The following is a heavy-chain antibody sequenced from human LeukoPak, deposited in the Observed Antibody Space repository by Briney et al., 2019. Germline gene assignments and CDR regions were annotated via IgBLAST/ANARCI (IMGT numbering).Heavy chain of an antibody. J-gene: IGHJ5*02. CDR3: ARGSPAMDIVVVPAAWGFDP. CDR1: GYTFTSYD. Sequence: GASVKVSCKASGYTFTSYDINWVRQATGQGLEWMGWMNPNSGNTGYAQKFQGRVTITRNTSISTAYMELSSLRSEDTAVYYCARGSPAMDIVVVPAAWGFDPWGQGTLVTVSS. V-gene: IGHV1-8*03. D-gene: IGHD2-2*03. CDR2: MNPNSGNT.